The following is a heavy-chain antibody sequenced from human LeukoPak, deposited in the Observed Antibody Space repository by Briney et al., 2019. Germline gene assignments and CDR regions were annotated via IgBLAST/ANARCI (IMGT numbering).Heavy chain of an antibody. V-gene: IGHV3-23*01. D-gene: IGHD4-17*01. CDR1: GFTFSSYA. Sequence: GGSLRLSCAASGFTFSSYAMSWVRQAPGKGLEWVSAISGSGGSTYYADSVKGRFTISRDNSKNTLDLQMNSLRAEDTAVNYCAKDDYGDYGGFDYWGQGTLVTVSS. CDR3: AKDDYGDYGGFDY. J-gene: IGHJ4*02. CDR2: ISGSGGST.